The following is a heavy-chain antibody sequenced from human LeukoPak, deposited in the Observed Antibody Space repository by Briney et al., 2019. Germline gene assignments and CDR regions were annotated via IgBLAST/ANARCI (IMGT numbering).Heavy chain of an antibody. J-gene: IGHJ5*02. CDR1: GGSFSGYY. D-gene: IGHD2-2*01. V-gene: IGHV4-34*01. Sequence: TSETLSLTCAVYGGSFSGYYWSWIRQPPGKGLEWIGEINHSGSTNYNPSLKSRVTISVDTSKNQFSLKLSSVTAADTAVYYCARGSDYCSSTSCYASRFDPWGQGTLVTVSS. CDR3: ARGSDYCSSTSCYASRFDP. CDR2: INHSGST.